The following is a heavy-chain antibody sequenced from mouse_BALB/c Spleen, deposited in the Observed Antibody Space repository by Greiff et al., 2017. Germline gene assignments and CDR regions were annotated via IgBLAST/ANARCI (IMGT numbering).Heavy chain of an antibody. CDR1: GFSLTSYG. J-gene: IGHJ3*01. Sequence: QVQLKESGPGLVAPSQSLSITCTVSGFSLTSYGVHWVRQPPGKGLEWLGVIWAGGSTNYNSALMSRLSISKDNSKSQVFLKMNSLQTDETAMYYCARDRTGTFAYWGQGTLVTVSA. CDR3: ARDRTGTFAY. CDR2: IWAGGST. V-gene: IGHV2-9*02. D-gene: IGHD4-1*01.